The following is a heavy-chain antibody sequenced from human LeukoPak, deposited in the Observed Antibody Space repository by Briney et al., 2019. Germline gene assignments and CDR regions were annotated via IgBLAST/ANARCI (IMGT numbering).Heavy chain of an antibody. J-gene: IGHJ4*02. CDR1: GGSISSSSYY. Sequence: SETLSLTCTVSGGSISSSSYYWGWTRQPPGKGLEWIGSIYYSGSTYYNPSLKSRVTISVDTSKNQFSLKLSSVTAADTAVYYCATMVRGVIIPSYWGQGTLVTVSS. CDR2: IYYSGST. D-gene: IGHD3-10*01. V-gene: IGHV4-39*01. CDR3: ATMVRGVIIPSY.